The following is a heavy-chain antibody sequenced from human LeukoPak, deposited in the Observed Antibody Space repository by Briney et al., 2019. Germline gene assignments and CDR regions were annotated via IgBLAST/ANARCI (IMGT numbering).Heavy chain of an antibody. CDR1: GFTFSSYA. D-gene: IGHD3-10*01. CDR3: AKDEITMVREGYYYGMDV. J-gene: IGHJ6*02. CDR2: ISGSGGST. Sequence: GGSLRLSCAASGFTFSSYAMSWVRQAPGKGLEWVSAISGSGGSTYYADSVKGRFTISRDNSKNTLYLQMNSLRAEDTAVYYCAKDEITMVREGYYYGMDVWGQGTTVTVSS. V-gene: IGHV3-23*01.